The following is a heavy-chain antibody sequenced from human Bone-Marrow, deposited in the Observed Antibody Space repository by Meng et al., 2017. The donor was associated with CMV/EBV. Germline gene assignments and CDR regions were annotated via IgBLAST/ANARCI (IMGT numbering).Heavy chain of an antibody. D-gene: IGHD3-22*01. CDR1: GFTVSSNY. J-gene: IGHJ4*02. V-gene: IGHV3-53*01. CDR2: FYRGGST. CDR3: AKKLEYYDSSGSFDY. Sequence: GESLKISCAASGFTVSSNYMSWVRQAPGKGLEWVSVFYRGGSTYYADSVKGRFTISRDNSKNTLYLQMNSLRAEDTAVYYCAKKLEYYDSSGSFDYWGQGTLVTVSS.